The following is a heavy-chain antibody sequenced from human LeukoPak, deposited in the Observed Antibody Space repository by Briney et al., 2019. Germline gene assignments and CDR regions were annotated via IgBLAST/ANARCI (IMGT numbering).Heavy chain of an antibody. CDR1: GGSISSYY. D-gene: IGHD1/OR15-1a*01. V-gene: IGHV4-59*01. CDR3: ARVEQQPGAAFDY. CDR2: IYYSGST. J-gene: IGHJ4*02. Sequence: SETLSLTCTVSGGSISSYYWSWIRQPPGKGLEWIGYIYYSGSTNYNPSLKSRVTISVDTSKNQFSLKLSSVTAADTAVYYCARVEQQPGAAFDYWGQGTLVTVSS.